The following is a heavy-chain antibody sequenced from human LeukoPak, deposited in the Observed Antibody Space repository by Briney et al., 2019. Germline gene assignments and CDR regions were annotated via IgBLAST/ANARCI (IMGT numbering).Heavy chain of an antibody. CDR3: ARGYFDTSGYGYGYYFDS. CDR1: GGSVSRNSHY. J-gene: IGHJ4*02. Sequence: PSETLSHTCTVSGGSVSRNSHYWGWIRQPPGKGLEWIASIYYTGITYDNPSLKSRATISVDTSKNQFSLKLSSVTAADTAVYYCARGYFDTSGYGYGYYFDSWGQGTLVTVSS. V-gene: IGHV4-39*01. D-gene: IGHD3-22*01. CDR2: IYYTGIT.